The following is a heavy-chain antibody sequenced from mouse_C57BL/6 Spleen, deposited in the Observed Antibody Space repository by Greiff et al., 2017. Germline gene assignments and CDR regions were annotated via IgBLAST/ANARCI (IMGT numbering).Heavy chain of an antibody. CDR2: IDPSDSYT. V-gene: IGHV1-69*01. CDR1: GYTFTSYW. J-gene: IGHJ2*01. CDR3: ARLSSGRDFDY. Sequence: QVQLQQPGAELVMPGASVKLSCKASGYTFTSYWMPWVKQLPGQGLEWIGEIDPSDSYTNYNQKFKGKSTLTVDKSSSTAYMQLSSLTSEDSAVYYCARLSSGRDFDYWGQGTTRTVSS. D-gene: IGHD3-2*02.